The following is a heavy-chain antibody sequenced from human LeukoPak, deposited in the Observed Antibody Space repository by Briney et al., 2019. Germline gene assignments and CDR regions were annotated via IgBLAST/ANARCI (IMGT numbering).Heavy chain of an antibody. Sequence: ASVKVSCKASGGTFNSYAISWVRQAPGQGLEWMGSIIPILGIANYAQKFQGRVTITADKSTSTAYMELSSLRSEDTAVYYCARAQGEVPAAIIYYYYGMDVWGQGTTVTVSS. CDR2: IIPILGIA. V-gene: IGHV1-69*04. D-gene: IGHD2-2*01. J-gene: IGHJ6*02. CDR1: GGTFNSYA. CDR3: ARAQGEVPAAIIYYYYGMDV.